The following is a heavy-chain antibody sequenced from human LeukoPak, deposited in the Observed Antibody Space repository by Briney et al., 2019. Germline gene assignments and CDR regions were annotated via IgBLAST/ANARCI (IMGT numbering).Heavy chain of an antibody. J-gene: IGHJ4*02. Sequence: GGSLLLSCAASGFTFDDYAMHWVRQAPGKGLEWVSGISWNSGSIGYADSVKGRFTISRDNAKNSLYPQMNSLRAEDTALYYCAKGEHSGGRTTTFDYWGQGTLVTVSS. V-gene: IGHV3-9*01. D-gene: IGHD2/OR15-2a*01. CDR2: ISWNSGSI. CDR3: AKGEHSGGRTTTFDY. CDR1: GFTFDDYA.